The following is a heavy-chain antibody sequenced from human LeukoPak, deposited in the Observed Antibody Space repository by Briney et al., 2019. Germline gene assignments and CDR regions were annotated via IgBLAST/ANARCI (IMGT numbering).Heavy chain of an antibody. V-gene: IGHV4-39*07. J-gene: IGHJ3*02. CDR3: GRSEDAFDI. CDR2: IYYSGST. CDR1: GGSISSSSYY. Sequence: SETLSLTCTVSGGSISSSSYYWGWIRQPPGKGLEWMGSIYYSGSTYYNPSLKSRVTISVDTSKNQFSLKLSSVTAADTAVYYCGRSEDAFDIWGQETMVTVSS.